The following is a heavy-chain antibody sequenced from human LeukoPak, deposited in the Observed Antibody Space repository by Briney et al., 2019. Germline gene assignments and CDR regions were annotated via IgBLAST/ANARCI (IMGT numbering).Heavy chain of an antibody. CDR3: ARMYSSGWYLDY. V-gene: IGHV1-18*01. CDR1: GYTFTSYG. Sequence: ASVNVSCKASGYTFTSYGISWVRQAPGQGLEWMGWISAYNGNTNYAQKLQGRVTMTTDTSTSTAYMELRSLRSDDTAVYYCARMYSSGWYLDYWGQGTLVTVSS. D-gene: IGHD6-19*01. J-gene: IGHJ4*02. CDR2: ISAYNGNT.